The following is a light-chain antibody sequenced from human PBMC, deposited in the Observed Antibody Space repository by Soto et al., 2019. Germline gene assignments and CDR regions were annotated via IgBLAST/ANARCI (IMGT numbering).Light chain of an antibody. CDR1: TNDVGGYNY. V-gene: IGLV2-14*01. CDR3: NSYTSSTSRPYV. Sequence: QAARTQPASLSGSPGQSITISCTGTTNDVGGYNYVSWYQQHPGKAPKLLIFEVSSRPSGVSNRFSGSKSGNTASLTISALQAEDEADYFCNSYTSSTSRPYVFGTGTKVTVL. J-gene: IGLJ1*01. CDR2: EVS.